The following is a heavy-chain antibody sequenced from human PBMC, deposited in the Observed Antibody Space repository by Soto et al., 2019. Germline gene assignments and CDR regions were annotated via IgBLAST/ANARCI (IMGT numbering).Heavy chain of an antibody. V-gene: IGHV3-48*01. CDR1: GFPLSDHT. D-gene: IGHD5-18*01. CDR2: ISSSSTTI. Sequence: EVQLVESGGGLVQPGGSLRLSCTASGFPLSDHTMHWVRQAPGKGLEWVSYISSSSTTIYYADSVKGRFTISRDNAKNSLYLHMSSLRAEDTAVFYFTRDAATVKYDFWGQGTLVTVSS. J-gene: IGHJ4*02. CDR3: TRDAATVKYDF.